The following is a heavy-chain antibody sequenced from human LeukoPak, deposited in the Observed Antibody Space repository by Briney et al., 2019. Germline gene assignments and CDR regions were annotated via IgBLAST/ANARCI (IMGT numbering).Heavy chain of an antibody. CDR1: GGSISSGSYY. D-gene: IGHD2-15*01. J-gene: IGHJ4*02. CDR2: IYTSGST. CDR3: ASSDRFYCSGGSCYPLHIAY. Sequence: KTSETLSLTCTVSGGSISSGSYYWSWIRQPAGKGLEWIGRIYTSGSTNYNPSLKSRVTISVDTSKNQFSLKLSSVTAADTAVYYCASSDRFYCSGGSCYPLHIAYWGQGTLVTVSS. V-gene: IGHV4-61*02.